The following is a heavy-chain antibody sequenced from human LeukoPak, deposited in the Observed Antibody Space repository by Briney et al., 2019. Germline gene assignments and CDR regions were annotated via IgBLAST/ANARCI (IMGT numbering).Heavy chain of an antibody. J-gene: IGHJ5*02. CDR3: ARPAEYSSSSLWFDP. CDR2: INSDGSST. V-gene: IGHV3-74*01. CDR1: GFTFSSYW. Sequence: GGSLRLSCAASGFTFSSYWMHWVRQAPGKGLVWVSRINSDGSSTSYADSVKGRFTISRDNAKNSLYLQMNSLRAEDTAVYYCARPAEYSSSSLWFDPWGQGTLVTVSS. D-gene: IGHD6-6*01.